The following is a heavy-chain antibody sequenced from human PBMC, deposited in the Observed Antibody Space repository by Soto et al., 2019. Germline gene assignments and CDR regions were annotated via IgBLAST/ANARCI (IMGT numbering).Heavy chain of an antibody. V-gene: IGHV1-18*01. CDR3: ARTGPPVDY. CDR2: IITYNGNT. Sequence: QVQLVQSGAEVKKPGASVKVSCKASGYTFSSYAISWVRQAPGQGLEWMGWIITYNGNTNYAQKLQDTVTMTADTSTTTAYMDLRSLRSDDTAVYYCARTGPPVDYWGQGTLVTVSS. J-gene: IGHJ4*02. CDR1: GYTFSSYA.